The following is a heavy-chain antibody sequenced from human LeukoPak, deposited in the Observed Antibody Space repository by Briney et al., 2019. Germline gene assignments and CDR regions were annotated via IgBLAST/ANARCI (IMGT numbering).Heavy chain of an antibody. D-gene: IGHD2/OR15-2a*01. CDR2: ISSNGGST. CDR1: GFTFSSYA. CDR3: ARVKYFHGMDV. V-gene: IGHV3-64*01. Sequence: GGSLRLSCAASGFTFSSYAMHWVRQAPGKGLEYVSAISSNGGSTYYANSVKGRFTISRDNSRNTLYLQMGSLRAEDMAVYYCARVKYFHGMDVWGQGTTVTVSS. J-gene: IGHJ6*02.